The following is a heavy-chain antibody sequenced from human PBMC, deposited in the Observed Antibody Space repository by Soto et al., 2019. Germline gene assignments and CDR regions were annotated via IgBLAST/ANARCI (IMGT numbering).Heavy chain of an antibody. D-gene: IGHD3-22*01. V-gene: IGHV3-30*18. CDR1: GFIFSNYG. J-gene: IGHJ6*02. CDR3: AKDRGITMLVSGGMDV. CDR2: ISYDGSNK. Sequence: QEQMVESGGGVVQPGRSLRLSCAASGFIFSNYGMEWVRQAPGKGLEWLAVISYDGSNKYYADSVKGRFTISRDSSKXXXXXXMSSLRPEDTAVYYCAKDRGITMLVSGGMDVWGQGTTVTVSS.